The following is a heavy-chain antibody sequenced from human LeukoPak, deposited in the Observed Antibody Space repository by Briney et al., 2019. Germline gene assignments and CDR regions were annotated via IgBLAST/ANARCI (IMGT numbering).Heavy chain of an antibody. CDR3: ARASYYDFWSGPKSLFDY. V-gene: IGHV1-18*01. CDR2: ISAYNGNT. Sequence: ASVKVSCKASGYTFTSYGISWVRQAPGQGLEWMGWISAYNGNTNYAQKLQGRVTMTTDTSTSTAYMELRSLRSDDTAVYYCARASYYDFWSGPKSLFDYWDQGTLVTVSS. CDR1: GYTFTSYG. D-gene: IGHD3-3*01. J-gene: IGHJ4*02.